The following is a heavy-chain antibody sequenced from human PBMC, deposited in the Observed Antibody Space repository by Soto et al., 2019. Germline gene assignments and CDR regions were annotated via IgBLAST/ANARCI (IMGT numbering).Heavy chain of an antibody. CDR2: INAGNGNT. CDR3: ARLGSIAAAVKGAFDI. J-gene: IGHJ3*02. Sequence: QVQLVQSGAEVKKPGASVKVSCKASGYTFTSYAMHWVRQAPGQRLEWMGWINAGNGNTKYSQKFQGRVTITRDTYASTAYMELSSLRSEDTAVYYCARLGSIAAAVKGAFDIWGQGTMVTVSS. D-gene: IGHD6-13*01. CDR1: GYTFTSYA. V-gene: IGHV1-3*01.